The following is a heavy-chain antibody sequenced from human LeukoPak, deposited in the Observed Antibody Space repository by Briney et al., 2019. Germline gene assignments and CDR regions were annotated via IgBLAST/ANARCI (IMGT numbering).Heavy chain of an antibody. CDR2: ISWNSGSI. D-gene: IGHD3-22*01. V-gene: IGHV3-9*01. CDR3: AKDKRGYYDSSGGNGY. Sequence: GGSLRLSCAASGFTFDDYAMHWVRQAPGKGLEWVSGISWNSGSIGYADSVKGRFTISRDNAKNSLYLHMNSLRAEDTALYYCAKDKRGYYDSSGGNGYWGQGTLVTVSS. J-gene: IGHJ4*02. CDR1: GFTFDDYA.